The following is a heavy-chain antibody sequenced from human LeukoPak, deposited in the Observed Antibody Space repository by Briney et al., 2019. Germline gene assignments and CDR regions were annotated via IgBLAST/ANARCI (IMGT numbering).Heavy chain of an antibody. J-gene: IGHJ5*02. V-gene: IGHV3-7*01. CDR3: ARVVDYNWFDP. CDR1: EFTFSNYW. Sequence: TGGSLRLSCAASEFTFSNYWMSWVRQAPGKGLEWVANIKQDGSEKYYVDSVKGRFTISRDNAKNSLYLQMNSLRAEDTAVYYCARVVDYNWFDPWGQGTLVTVSS. D-gene: IGHD1-26*01. CDR2: IKQDGSEK.